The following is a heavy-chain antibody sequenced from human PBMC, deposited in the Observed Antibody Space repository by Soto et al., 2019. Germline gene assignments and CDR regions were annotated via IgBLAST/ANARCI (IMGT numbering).Heavy chain of an antibody. CDR2: IYYSGST. Sequence: SETLSLTCTVSGGSISSSSYYWGWIRQPPGKGLEWIGSIYYSGSTYYNPSLKSRVTISVDTSKNQFSLKLSSVTAADTAVYYCARQNSSGWEDFDYWGQGTLVTVSS. CDR1: GGSISSSSYY. V-gene: IGHV4-39*01. D-gene: IGHD6-19*01. J-gene: IGHJ4*02. CDR3: ARQNSSGWEDFDY.